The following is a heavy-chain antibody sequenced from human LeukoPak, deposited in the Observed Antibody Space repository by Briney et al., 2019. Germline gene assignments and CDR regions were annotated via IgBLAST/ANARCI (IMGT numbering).Heavy chain of an antibody. Sequence: PSVKVSCKASGYTFTSYGISWVRQAPGQGLEWMGWISAYNGNTNYAQKLQGRVTMTTNTSTSTAYMELRSLRSDDTAVYYCARDLPLYVSGSYYKDYGGQETLVTVSS. V-gene: IGHV1-18*01. CDR3: ARDLPLYVSGSYYKDY. D-gene: IGHD3-10*01. CDR2: ISAYNGNT. CDR1: GYTFTSYG. J-gene: IGHJ4*02.